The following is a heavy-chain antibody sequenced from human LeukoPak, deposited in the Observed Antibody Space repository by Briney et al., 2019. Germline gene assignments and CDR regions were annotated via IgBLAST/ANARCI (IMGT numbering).Heavy chain of an antibody. D-gene: IGHD7-27*01. J-gene: IGHJ4*02. V-gene: IGHV3-15*01. Sequence: PGGSLRLSCAASGFTFSNALMSWVRQAPGKGLEWVGRIKSKTDGGTTDYAAPVKGRFTISRDDSKNTLYLQMNSLKTEDTAVYYCTTDLDVGIELFDYWGQGTLVTVSS. CDR2: IKSKTDGGTT. CDR1: GFTFSNAL. CDR3: TTDLDVGIELFDY.